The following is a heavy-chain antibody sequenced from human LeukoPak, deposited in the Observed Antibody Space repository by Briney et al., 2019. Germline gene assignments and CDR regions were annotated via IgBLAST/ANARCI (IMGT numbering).Heavy chain of an antibody. CDR3: TTDPYEVRRTGY. J-gene: IGHJ4*02. D-gene: IGHD3-10*01. CDR2: IKSKTDGGTT. CDR1: GSTFSNAW. V-gene: IGHV3-15*01. Sequence: GGSLRLSCAASGSTFSNAWMSWVRQAPGKGLEWVGRIKSKTDGGTTDYAAPVKGRFTISRDDSKNTLYLQMNSLKTEDTAVYYCTTDPYEVRRTGYWGQGTLVTVSS.